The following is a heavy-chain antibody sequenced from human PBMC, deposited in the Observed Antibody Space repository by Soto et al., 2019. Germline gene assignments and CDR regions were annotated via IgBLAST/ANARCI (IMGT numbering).Heavy chain of an antibody. D-gene: IGHD2-2*01. J-gene: IGHJ3*02. CDR2: IKQDGSEK. Sequence: GGSLRLSCAASGFTFSSYWMSWVRQAPGKGLEWVANIKQDGSEKYYVDSVKGRFTISRDNAKNSLYLQMDSLRAEDTAVYYCARELLYCSSTSCYPDAFDIWGQGTMVTVSS. V-gene: IGHV3-7*03. CDR3: ARELLYCSSTSCYPDAFDI. CDR1: GFTFSSYW.